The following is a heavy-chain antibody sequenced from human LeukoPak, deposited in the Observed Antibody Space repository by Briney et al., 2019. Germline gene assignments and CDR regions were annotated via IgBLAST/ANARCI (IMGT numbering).Heavy chain of an antibody. Sequence: GGSLRLSCAASGFTFSSYWMHWVRQAPGKGLGWVSRINSDGSSTSYADSVKGRFTISRDNAKNTLYLQMNSLRAEDTAVYYCARDLGLPLDYWGQGTLVTVSS. CDR3: ARDLGLPLDY. V-gene: IGHV3-74*01. J-gene: IGHJ4*02. D-gene: IGHD3/OR15-3a*01. CDR2: INSDGSST. CDR1: GFTFSSYW.